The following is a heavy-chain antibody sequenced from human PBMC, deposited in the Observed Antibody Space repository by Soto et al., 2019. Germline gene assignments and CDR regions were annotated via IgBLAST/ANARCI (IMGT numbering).Heavy chain of an antibody. V-gene: IGHV1-69*06. CDR3: ASPPPVDTAMVTPFHYYGMDV. CDR2: IIPMFNTT. D-gene: IGHD5-18*01. Sequence: SVKVSCKASGGTFSSYAISWVRQAPGQGLEWMGGIIPMFNTTSYAQRFQGRVTITADKSTSTVYMELNSLRSEDTAVYYCASPPPVDTAMVTPFHYYGMDVWGQGTTVTVSS. CDR1: GGTFSSYA. J-gene: IGHJ6*02.